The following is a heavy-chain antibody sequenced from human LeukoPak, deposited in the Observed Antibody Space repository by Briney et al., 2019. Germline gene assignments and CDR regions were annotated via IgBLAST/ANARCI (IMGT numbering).Heavy chain of an antibody. J-gene: IGHJ5*02. V-gene: IGHV1-24*01. CDR3: ARVQWGYDSRGFYSNWFDP. Sequence: ASVKVSCKVFGYTLTELSIHWVRQAPGKGLEWMGGFDPEEGETIYAQKFQGRVTMTEDTSTDTAWMELNSLRSEDTALYYCARVQWGYDSRGFYSNWFDPWGQGTLVTVSS. CDR1: GYTLTELS. CDR2: FDPEEGET. D-gene: IGHD3-22*01.